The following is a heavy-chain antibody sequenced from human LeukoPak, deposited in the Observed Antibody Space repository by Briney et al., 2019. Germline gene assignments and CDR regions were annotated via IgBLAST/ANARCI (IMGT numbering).Heavy chain of an antibody. Sequence: GTSLRLSCAASGFVFSTYGMHWVRQAPGKGLEWVAVIWSHGNTKKYADSVTGRFTISRDNSKNTLYLEMNTLRAEDTAVYYCARDDDYDDHNTFDMWGHGTMVTVSS. CDR3: ARDDDYDDHNTFDM. CDR2: IWSHGNTK. D-gene: IGHD4-17*01. CDR1: GFVFSTYG. J-gene: IGHJ3*02. V-gene: IGHV3-33*01.